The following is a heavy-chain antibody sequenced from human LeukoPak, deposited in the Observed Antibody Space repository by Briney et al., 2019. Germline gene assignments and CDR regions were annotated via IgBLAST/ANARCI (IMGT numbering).Heavy chain of an antibody. V-gene: IGHV3-30-3*02. CDR2: ISYDGSNK. CDR3: AKDMAPRAYYYDSSGYYP. J-gene: IGHJ5*02. D-gene: IGHD3-22*01. CDR1: GFTFSTYA. Sequence: GGSLRLSCAASGFTFSTYAMHWVRQAPVKGLEWVAVISYDGSNKYYADSVKGRFTISRDNSKNTLYLQMNSLRAEDTALYCCAKDMAPRAYYYDSSGYYPWGQGTLVTVSS.